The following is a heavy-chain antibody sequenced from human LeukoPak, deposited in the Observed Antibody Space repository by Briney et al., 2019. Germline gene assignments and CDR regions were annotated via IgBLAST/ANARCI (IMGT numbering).Heavy chain of an antibody. Sequence: GVSLRLSCAASGFTFSGSDIHWVRQASGKGRACVGRVQTYTNSYAPAYAASLKGRFTISSADSINTASLQMNSPRSDDTAVYYSTTYISGHYWGQGTLVTVSS. D-gene: IGHD1-20*01. CDR1: GFTFSGSD. CDR3: TTYISGHY. CDR2: VQTYTNSYAP. V-gene: IGHV3-73*01. J-gene: IGHJ4*02.